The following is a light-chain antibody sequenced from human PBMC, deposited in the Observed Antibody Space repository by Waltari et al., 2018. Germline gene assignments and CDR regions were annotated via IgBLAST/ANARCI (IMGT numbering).Light chain of an antibody. Sequence: QSALTQPASVSGSLGQSITISCTGTSSAVGSYNLVSWYQQRPGKAPKLMIYEVNKRPSGVSNRFSGSKSGNTASLTISGLRAEDEADYYCCSFAGTTTYYVFGTGTQVTVL. CDR2: EVN. V-gene: IGLV2-23*02. CDR3: CSFAGTTTYYV. CDR1: SSAVGSYNL. J-gene: IGLJ1*01.